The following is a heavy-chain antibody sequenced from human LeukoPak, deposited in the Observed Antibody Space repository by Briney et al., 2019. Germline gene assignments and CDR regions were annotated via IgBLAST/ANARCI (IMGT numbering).Heavy chain of an antibody. CDR2: IYYSGST. CDR3: ALFPGEGDPFDI. J-gene: IGHJ3*02. CDR1: GGSISSGDHY. D-gene: IGHD3-16*01. Sequence: PSETLSLTCTVSGGSISSGDHYWSWIRQPPGKGLEWIGYIYYSGSTSYNPSLKSRLTISVDTSKNQFSLKLSSVTAADTAVYYCALFPGEGDPFDIWGQGTMVTVSS. V-gene: IGHV4-30-4*01.